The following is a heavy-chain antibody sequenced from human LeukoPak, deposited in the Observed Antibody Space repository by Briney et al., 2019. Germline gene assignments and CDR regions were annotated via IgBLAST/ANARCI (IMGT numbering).Heavy chain of an antibody. D-gene: IGHD3-10*01. J-gene: IGHJ4*02. CDR2: IYYSGSS. CDR3: ASGGTTEFGVLFY. Sequence: PSETLSLTCTVSGGSISSSSYYWGWLRQPPGQGLEWGGSIYYSGSSYYNPSLKSRVTISVDTSKNQFSLKLSSVTAADTAVYYCASGGTTEFGVLFYWGQGTLVTVSS. V-gene: IGHV4-39*01. CDR1: GGSISSSSYY.